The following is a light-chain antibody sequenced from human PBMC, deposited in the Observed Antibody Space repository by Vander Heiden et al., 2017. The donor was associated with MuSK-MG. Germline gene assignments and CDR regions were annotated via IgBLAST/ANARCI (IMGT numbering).Light chain of an antibody. V-gene: IGKV1-27*01. Sequence: IHIIHSPSSLSASVGDRVTITCRASQDISNYLAWYQQKPGKAPKLLIFAASTLQSGVPSRFSGSGSGTDFTLTISGLHPEDVATYFCQKDNTAPWPFGQWTKVEIK. J-gene: IGKJ1*01. CDR1: QDISNY. CDR2: AAS. CDR3: QKDNTAPWP.